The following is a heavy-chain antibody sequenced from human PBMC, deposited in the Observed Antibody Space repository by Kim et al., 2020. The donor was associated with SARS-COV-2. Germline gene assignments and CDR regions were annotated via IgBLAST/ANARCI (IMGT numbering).Heavy chain of an antibody. CDR3: ARGTGSGGTGWFDP. J-gene: IGHJ5*02. V-gene: IGHV4-39*07. D-gene: IGHD2-15*01. Sequence: SETLSLTCTVSGGSISSSSYYWGWIRQPPGKGLEWIGSIYYSGSTYYNPSLKSRVTISVDTSKNQFSLKLSSVTAADTAVYYCARGTGSGGTGWFDPWGQGTLVTVSS. CDR1: GGSISSSSYY. CDR2: IYYSGST.